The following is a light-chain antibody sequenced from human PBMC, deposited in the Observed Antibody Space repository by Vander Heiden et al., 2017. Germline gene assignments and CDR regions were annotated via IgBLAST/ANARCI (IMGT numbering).Light chain of an antibody. V-gene: IGLV1-40*01. CDR1: SYNIGAGYD. CDR2: GNS. Sequence: QSVLTQPPSVSGAPGQRVTISCTGSSYNIGAGYDVHWYQQLPGTAPKLLIYGNSNRPSGVPDRFSGSKSGTSASLAITGIQAEDEADYYCQSYDSSLSGVVFGGGTKLTVL. CDR3: QSYDSSLSGVV. J-gene: IGLJ2*01.